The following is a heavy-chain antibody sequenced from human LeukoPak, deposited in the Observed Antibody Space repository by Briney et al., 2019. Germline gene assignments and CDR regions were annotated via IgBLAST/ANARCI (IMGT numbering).Heavy chain of an antibody. D-gene: IGHD1-26*01. Sequence: APVKVSCKASGYTFTGYYMHWVRQAPGQGLEWMGWINPNSGGTNYAQKFQGWVTMTRDTSISTAYMELSRLRSDDTAVYYCARVGSGSFTDAFDIWGQGTMVTVSS. CDR1: GYTFTGYY. CDR2: INPNSGGT. CDR3: ARVGSGSFTDAFDI. V-gene: IGHV1-2*04. J-gene: IGHJ3*02.